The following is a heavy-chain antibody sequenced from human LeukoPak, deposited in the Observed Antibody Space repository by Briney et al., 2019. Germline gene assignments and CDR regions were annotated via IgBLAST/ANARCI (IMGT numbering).Heavy chain of an antibody. CDR1: GFTFSSYA. CDR2: ISDSGGST. Sequence: QPGGSLRLSCAASGFTFSSYAMSWVRQAPGKGLEWVSGISDSGGSTYYADSVKGRFTISRDTSKNTLYLQMSSLRAEDTALYYCARYDNGKDYFDYWGQGTLVTVSS. V-gene: IGHV3-23*01. CDR3: ARYDNGKDYFDY. D-gene: IGHD1-1*01. J-gene: IGHJ4*02.